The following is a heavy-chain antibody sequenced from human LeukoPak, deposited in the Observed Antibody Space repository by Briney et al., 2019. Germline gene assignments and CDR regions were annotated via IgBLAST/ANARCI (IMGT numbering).Heavy chain of an antibody. CDR2: ITPNSVGT. CDR3: AKGGYTYYYDSSGLYFDY. Sequence: GASLKVSCKASGYTFTVYYMHWVRQAPGQGLEWMGCITPNSVGTNYAQKFQGRVTLTRDTSIGSAFYKLSTLKPEDRASFYFAKGGYTYYYDSSGLYFDYWGQGTLVTVSS. CDR1: GYTFTVYY. V-gene: IGHV1-2*02. J-gene: IGHJ4*02. D-gene: IGHD3-22*01.